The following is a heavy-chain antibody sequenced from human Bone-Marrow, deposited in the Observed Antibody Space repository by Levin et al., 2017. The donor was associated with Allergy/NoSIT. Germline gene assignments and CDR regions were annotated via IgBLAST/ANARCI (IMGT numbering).Heavy chain of an antibody. CDR2: IGTAGDT. D-gene: IGHD3-22*01. CDR1: GFTFSSYD. J-gene: IGHJ3*02. CDR3: ARATDYYDSSGYYPHAFDI. V-gene: IGHV3-13*01. Sequence: PGGSLRLSCAASGFTFSSYDMHWVRQATGKGLEWVSAIGTAGDTYYPGSVKGRFTISRENAKNSLYLQMNSLRAGVTAVYYCARATDYYDSSGYYPHAFDIWGQGTMVTVSS.